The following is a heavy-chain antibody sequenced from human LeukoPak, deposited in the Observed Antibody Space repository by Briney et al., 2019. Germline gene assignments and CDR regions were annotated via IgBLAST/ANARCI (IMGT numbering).Heavy chain of an antibody. J-gene: IGHJ4*02. V-gene: IGHV3-48*04. Sequence: GGSLRLSCAASGFIFGSYSMNWVRQAPGKGLEWISYISSSGGTMNYADSVKGRFTISRDNAQYSLHLLVDSLRVEDTAVYFCARGGLGSWTFDSWGQGALVTVSS. CDR2: ISSSGGTM. CDR1: GFIFGSYS. CDR3: ARGGLGSWTFDS. D-gene: IGHD1-26*01.